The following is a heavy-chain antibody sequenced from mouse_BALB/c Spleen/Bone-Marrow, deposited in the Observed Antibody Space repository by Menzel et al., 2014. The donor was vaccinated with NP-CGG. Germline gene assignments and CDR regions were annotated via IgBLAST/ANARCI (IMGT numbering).Heavy chain of an antibody. CDR1: GFDFSRYW. D-gene: IGHD2-1*01. CDR3: ARRGNFSPYYAMDY. Sequence: EVQRVESGGGLVQPGGSLKLFCAASGFDFSRYWMSWVRQAPGKGLEWIGEINPDSSTINYTPSLKDKFIISRDNAKNTLYLQMSKVRSEDTALYYCARRGNFSPYYAMDYWGQGTSVTVSS. J-gene: IGHJ4*01. V-gene: IGHV4-1*02. CDR2: INPDSSTI.